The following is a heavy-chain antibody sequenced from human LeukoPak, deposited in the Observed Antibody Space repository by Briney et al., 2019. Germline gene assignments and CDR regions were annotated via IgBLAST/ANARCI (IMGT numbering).Heavy chain of an antibody. CDR2: VYHGGST. CDR3: ARTMTYYYDTDTYYVADY. CDR1: GGSISSSNW. J-gene: IGHJ4*02. V-gene: IGHV4-4*02. D-gene: IGHD3-22*01. Sequence: SETLSLTCAVSGGSISSSNWWIWVRQPPGKGLGWIGKVYHGGSTNYSPSLTSRVTISVDKSRNEFSLRLTSVTAADTAVYYCARTMTYYYDTDTYYVADYWGQGTLVTVSS.